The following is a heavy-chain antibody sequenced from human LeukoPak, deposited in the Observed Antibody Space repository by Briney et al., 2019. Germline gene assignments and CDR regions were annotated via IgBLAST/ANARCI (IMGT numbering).Heavy chain of an antibody. CDR3: ARVPFARPRYFDY. J-gene: IGHJ4*02. CDR1: GGSFSGYY. Sequence: SETLSLTCAVYGGSFSGYYWSWIRQPPGKGLEWIGEINHSGSTNCNPSLKSRVTISVDTSKNQFSLKLSSVTAADTAVYYCARVPFARPRYFDYWGQGTLVTVSS. V-gene: IGHV4-34*01. CDR2: INHSGST. D-gene: IGHD6-6*01.